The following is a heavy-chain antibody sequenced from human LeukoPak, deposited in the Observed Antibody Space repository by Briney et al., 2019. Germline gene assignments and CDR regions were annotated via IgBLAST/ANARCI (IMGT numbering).Heavy chain of an antibody. CDR3: ARGGPPNPKNYFYYYGMDV. D-gene: IGHD3-10*01. J-gene: IGHJ6*04. CDR2: IIPIFGTA. Sequence: SVKVSCKASGGTSSSYVISWVRQAPGQGLEWVGGIIPIFGTANYAQKFQGRVTITADESTSTAYMELISLRSEDTAVYDCARGGPPNPKNYFYYYGMDVWGKGTTVTLSS. CDR1: GGTSSSYV. V-gene: IGHV1-69*01.